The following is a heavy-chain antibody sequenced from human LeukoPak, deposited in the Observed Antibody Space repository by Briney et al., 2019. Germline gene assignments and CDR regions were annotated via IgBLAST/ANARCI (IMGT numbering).Heavy chain of an antibody. V-gene: IGHV3-33*06. CDR2: IWYDGSNK. CDR3: AKPKWTVTTPFGY. Sequence: GGSLRLSCAASGFTFSSYGMHWVRQAPGKGLEWVAVIWYDGSNKYYADSVKGRFTISRDNSKNTLYLQMNSLRAEDTAVYYCAKPKWTVTTPFGYWGQGTLVTVSS. J-gene: IGHJ4*02. D-gene: IGHD4-17*01. CDR1: GFTFSSYG.